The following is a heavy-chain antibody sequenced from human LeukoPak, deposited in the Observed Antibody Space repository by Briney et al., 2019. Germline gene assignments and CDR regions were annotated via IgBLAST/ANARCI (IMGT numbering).Heavy chain of an antibody. J-gene: IGHJ5*02. CDR3: ARVGSLWFGKSVLNWFDP. V-gene: IGHV1-18*01. CDR1: GYTFTSYG. Sequence: ASVKVSCKASGYTFTSYGITWVRQAPGQGLEWMGWISAYNGNTNYAQKLQGRVTMTTDTSTSTAYMELRSLRSDDTAVYYCARVGSLWFGKSVLNWFDPWGQGTLVTVSS. D-gene: IGHD3-10*01. CDR2: ISAYNGNT.